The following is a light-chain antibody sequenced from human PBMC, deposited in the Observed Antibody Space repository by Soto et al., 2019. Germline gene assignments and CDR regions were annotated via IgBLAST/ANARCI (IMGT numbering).Light chain of an antibody. V-gene: IGKV3-15*01. CDR1: LSASTN. Sequence: ETVMTQSPATLSVSPGETATLSCRASLSASTNLAWYQHKPGQAPRLLIYGASIRASGIPARFRGSGAGTQFTLTINSLQSEDVAVYYCQQYMNWPPWTFGQGTKVEIK. CDR3: QQYMNWPPWT. CDR2: GAS. J-gene: IGKJ1*01.